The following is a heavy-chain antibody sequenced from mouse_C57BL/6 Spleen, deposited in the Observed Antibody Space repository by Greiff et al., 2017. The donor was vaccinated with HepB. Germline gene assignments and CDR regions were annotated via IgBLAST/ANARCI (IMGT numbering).Heavy chain of an antibody. CDR2: IDPEDGET. V-gene: IGHV14-2*01. CDR3: ARWGKNYYGSLYYAMDY. D-gene: IGHD1-1*01. Sequence: EVQGVESGAELVKPGASVKLSCTASGFNIKDYYMHWVKQRTEQGLEWIGRIDPEDGETKYAPKFQGKATITADTSSNTAYLQLSSLTSEDTAVYYCARWGKNYYGSLYYAMDYWGQGTSVTVSS. CDR1: GFNIKDYY. J-gene: IGHJ4*01.